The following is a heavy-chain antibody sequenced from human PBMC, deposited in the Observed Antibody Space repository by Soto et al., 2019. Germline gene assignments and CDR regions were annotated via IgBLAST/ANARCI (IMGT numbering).Heavy chain of an antibody. J-gene: IGHJ6*02. V-gene: IGHV3-23*01. Sequence: EVQLLESGGGLVQPGGSLRLSCAASGFTFSSYAMRWVRQAPGRGLEWVSSISATGGSTHDADSVKARFTSSRDYSKKKLYLQMNSLRAEDTAIYYCAKDLYDSYGMDVWGQGTTVTVSS. CDR2: ISATGGST. CDR1: GFTFSSYA. CDR3: AKDLYDSYGMDV. D-gene: IGHD3-16*01.